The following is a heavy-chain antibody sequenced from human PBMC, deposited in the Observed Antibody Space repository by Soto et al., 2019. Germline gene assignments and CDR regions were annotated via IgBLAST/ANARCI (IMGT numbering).Heavy chain of an antibody. CDR3: ARPLSPSSPDPVDY. D-gene: IGHD6-6*01. CDR2: IYYSGST. V-gene: IGHV4-39*01. Sequence: LSLPCTVSGGSLSSSSHYWGWIRQPPGKGLEWIGTIYYSGSTYYNPSLKSRVTISIDTSKNQFSVKLSSVTAADTAVYYCARPLSPSSPDPVDYWGQGTLVTVSS. J-gene: IGHJ4*02. CDR1: GGSLSSSSHY.